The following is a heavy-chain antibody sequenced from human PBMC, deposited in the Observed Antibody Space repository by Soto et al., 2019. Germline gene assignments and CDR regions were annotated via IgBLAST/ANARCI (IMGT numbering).Heavy chain of an antibody. CDR2: IYYSGST. D-gene: IGHD5-18*01. CDR3: ASYSYGYFLLDH. CDR1: GGSISSYY. J-gene: IGHJ4*02. V-gene: IGHV4-59*01. Sequence: SETLSLTCTVSGGSISSYYWSWIRQPPGKGLEWIGYIYYSGSTNYNPSLKSRVTISVDTSKNQFSLKLSSVTAADTAVYYCASYSYGYFLLDHWGQGTLVTVSS.